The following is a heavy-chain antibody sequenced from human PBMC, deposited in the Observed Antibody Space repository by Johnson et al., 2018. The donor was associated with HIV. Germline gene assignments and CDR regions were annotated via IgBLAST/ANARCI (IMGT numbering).Heavy chain of an antibody. CDR2: ISYDGSNK. Sequence: QVQLVESGGGVVQPGRSLRLSCAASGFTFGSYGMHWVRQAPGKGLEWVAVISYDGSNKYSADSVKGRFTISRDDSKNTLYLQMNSLIPEDTAVYYCARVRRSGWYENDAFDIWGQGTMVTVSS. J-gene: IGHJ3*02. CDR1: GFTFGSYG. D-gene: IGHD6-19*01. CDR3: ARVRRSGWYENDAFDI. V-gene: IGHV3-30*03.